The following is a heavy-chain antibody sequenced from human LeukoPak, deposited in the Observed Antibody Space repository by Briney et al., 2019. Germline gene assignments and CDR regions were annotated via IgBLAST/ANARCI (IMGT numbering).Heavy chain of an antibody. D-gene: IGHD6-19*01. CDR2: IYYSGST. Sequence: SETLSLTCTVSGGSISSYYWSWVRQPPGKGLEWIGYIYYSGSTNYNPSLKRRVTISVDTSNNQFSLKLSSVTAADTAVYYCARDSSGWYKAFDIWGQGTMVTVSS. CDR3: ARDSSGWYKAFDI. V-gene: IGHV4-59*01. J-gene: IGHJ3*02. CDR1: GGSISSYY.